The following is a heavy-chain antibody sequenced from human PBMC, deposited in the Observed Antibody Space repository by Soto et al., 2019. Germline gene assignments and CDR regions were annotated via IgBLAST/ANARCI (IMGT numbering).Heavy chain of an antibody. CDR2: ISNSGGGT. CDR1: GIVFSDY. CDR3: AKEDVGGYYYSGL. Sequence: GGSLRLSCAASGIVFSDYMSWVRQAPGKGLEWVSSISNSGGGTYYADSVRGRFTISRDNSKNTLYLQMNSLRAEDTAVYYCAKEDVGGYYYSGLWGRGTLVTVSS. J-gene: IGHJ4*02. V-gene: IGHV3-23*01. D-gene: IGHD1-26*01.